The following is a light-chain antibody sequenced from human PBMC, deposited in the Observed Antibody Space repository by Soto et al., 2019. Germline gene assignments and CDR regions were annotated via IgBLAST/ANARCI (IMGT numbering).Light chain of an antibody. CDR1: QSIRSW. J-gene: IGKJ1*01. CDR3: QHYHSYSEA. V-gene: IGKV1-5*03. Sequence: DIHMSQSPFTLPASVGDRVTVTCRASQSIRSWLAWYQQKPGKAPKLLIYKASTLKSGVPSRFSGSGSGTEFTLTISSLQPDDFATYYCQHYHSYSEAFGQGTKVDIK. CDR2: KAS.